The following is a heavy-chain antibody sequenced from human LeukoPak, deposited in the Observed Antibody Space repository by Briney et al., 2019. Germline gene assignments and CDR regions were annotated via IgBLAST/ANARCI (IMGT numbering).Heavy chain of an antibody. V-gene: IGHV3-74*01. Sequence: GGSLRLSCAASGFTFSGYWTHWVRHAPGKGLVWVSRIKNDGSSTSYADSVKGRFAISRDNAKNTLYLQMNSLRAEDTAVYYCAREYIAASVANWGQGTLVTVSS. J-gene: IGHJ4*02. CDR3: AREYIAASVAN. CDR1: GFTFSGYW. CDR2: IKNDGSST. D-gene: IGHD6-13*01.